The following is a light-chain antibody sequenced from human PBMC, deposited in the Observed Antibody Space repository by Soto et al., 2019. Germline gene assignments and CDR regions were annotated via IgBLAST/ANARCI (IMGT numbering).Light chain of an antibody. CDR1: QTFSNSF. J-gene: IGKJ5*01. CDR2: GAS. Sequence: EIVLKQSPGTLSLTPGERATLSCRASQTFSNSFLSWFQQIPGQAPRLLIYGASMRATGIPDRFSGSGSGTDFTLTISRLEPEDFAVYYCQQCGSSTTFGQGTRLEIK. CDR3: QQCGSSTT. V-gene: IGKV3-20*01.